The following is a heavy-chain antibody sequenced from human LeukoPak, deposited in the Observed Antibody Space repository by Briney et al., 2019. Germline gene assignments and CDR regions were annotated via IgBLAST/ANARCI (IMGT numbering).Heavy chain of an antibody. CDR1: GFTFSSYG. CDR3: ARDSDKRAAQIFDY. CDR2: IWYDGSNK. V-gene: IGHV3-33*08. D-gene: IGHD6-6*01. J-gene: IGHJ4*02. Sequence: PGRSLRLSCAASGFTFSSYGMHWVRQAPGKGLEWVAVIWYDGSNKYYADSVKGRFTISRDNSKNTLYLQMNSLRAEDTAVYYCARDSDKRAAQIFDYWGQGTLVTVSS.